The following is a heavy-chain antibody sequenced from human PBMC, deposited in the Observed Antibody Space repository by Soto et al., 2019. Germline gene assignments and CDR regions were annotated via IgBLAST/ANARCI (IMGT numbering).Heavy chain of an antibody. J-gene: IGHJ5*02. CDR3: ARDTGYSTYAGWFDP. Sequence: ASVKVSCKASGYTFTGYYMHWVRQAPGQGLEWMGWINPNSGGTNYAQKFQGRVTITRDTSISTAYMELSRLRSDDTAVYYCARDTGYSTYAGWFDPWGQGTLVTVSS. D-gene: IGHD4-4*01. CDR2: INPNSGGT. CDR1: GYTFTGYY. V-gene: IGHV1-2*02.